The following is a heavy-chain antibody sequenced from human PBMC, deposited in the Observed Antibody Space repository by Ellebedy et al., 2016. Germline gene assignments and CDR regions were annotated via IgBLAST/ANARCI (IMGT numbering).Heavy chain of an antibody. Sequence: SETLSLXCAVSGGSFSGSYWIWIRQPPGKGLEWIGEINYSGSTSYNPSLKSRVTISVDRSKNQFSLTLSSVTAADTAVYYCAGSWEWFEAYYYGMDVWGQGTTVTVSS. J-gene: IGHJ6*02. CDR2: INYSGST. V-gene: IGHV4-34*01. D-gene: IGHD3-10*01. CDR1: GGSFSGSY. CDR3: AGSWEWFEAYYYGMDV.